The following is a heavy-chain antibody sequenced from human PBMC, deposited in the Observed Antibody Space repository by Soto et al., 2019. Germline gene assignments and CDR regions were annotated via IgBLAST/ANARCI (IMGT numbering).Heavy chain of an antibody. V-gene: IGHV3-7*01. CDR2: IKQDGSEK. CDR1: GFTFSSYW. Sequence: GGSLRLSCAACGFTFSSYWMSWVRQAPGKGLEWVANIKQDGSEKYYVDSVKGRFTISRDNAKNSLYLQMNSLRAEDTAVYYCAREVTLWFGELLPDYWGQGTLVTVSS. CDR3: AREVTLWFGELLPDY. J-gene: IGHJ4*02. D-gene: IGHD3-10*01.